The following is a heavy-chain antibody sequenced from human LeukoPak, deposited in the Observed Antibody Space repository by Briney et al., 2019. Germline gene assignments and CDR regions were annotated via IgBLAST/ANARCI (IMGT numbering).Heavy chain of an antibody. CDR1: GFTFSSYD. Sequence: GGSLRLSCSASGFTFSSYDMSWVRQAPGKGLEWVSSISSSSSYIYYADSVKGRFTISRDNAKNSLYLQMNSLRAEDTAVYYCAREVYYYDSSGLLDYWGQGTLVTVSS. V-gene: IGHV3-21*01. D-gene: IGHD3-22*01. J-gene: IGHJ4*02. CDR2: ISSSSSYI. CDR3: AREVYYYDSSGLLDY.